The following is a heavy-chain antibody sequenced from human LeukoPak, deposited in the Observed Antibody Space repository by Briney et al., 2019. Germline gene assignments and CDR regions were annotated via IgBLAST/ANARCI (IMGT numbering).Heavy chain of an antibody. CDR2: ISYDGSNK. Sequence: GGSLRLSCAASGFTFSSYGMHWVRQAPGKGLEWVAVISYDGSNKYYADSVKGRFTISRDNSKNTLYLQMNSLRAEDTAVYYCARNREYYYDSSGYYLPWNDAFDIWGQGTMVTVSS. J-gene: IGHJ3*02. V-gene: IGHV3-30*03. CDR1: GFTFSSYG. CDR3: ARNREYYYDSSGYYLPWNDAFDI. D-gene: IGHD3-22*01.